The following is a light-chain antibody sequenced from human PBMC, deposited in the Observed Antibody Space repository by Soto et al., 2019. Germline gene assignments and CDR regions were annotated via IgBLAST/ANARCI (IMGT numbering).Light chain of an antibody. CDR1: SSDVGGYNY. J-gene: IGLJ3*02. CDR3: SSYTSSSTRV. Sequence: SVLTQPASVSGSPGQSITLSCTGTSSDVGGYNYVSWYQQHPGKAPKLMIYDVSTRPSGVSSRFSGSKSGNTASLTISGLQAEDEADYYCSSYTSSSTRVFGGGTKLTVL. CDR2: DVS. V-gene: IGLV2-14*01.